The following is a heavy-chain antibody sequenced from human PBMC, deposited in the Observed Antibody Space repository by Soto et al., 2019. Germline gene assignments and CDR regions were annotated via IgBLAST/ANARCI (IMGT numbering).Heavy chain of an antibody. CDR1: GYTFTSYY. D-gene: IGHD3-22*01. V-gene: IGHV1-46*01. Sequence: ASVKVSCKASGYTFTSYYMHWVRQAPGQGLEWMGIINPSGGSTSYAQKFQGSVTMTRDTSTSTVYMELSSLRSEDTAVYYCARDLTTPYYYDSSGPGRPDAFDIWGQGTMVTV. CDR3: ARDLTTPYYYDSSGPGRPDAFDI. J-gene: IGHJ3*02. CDR2: INPSGGST.